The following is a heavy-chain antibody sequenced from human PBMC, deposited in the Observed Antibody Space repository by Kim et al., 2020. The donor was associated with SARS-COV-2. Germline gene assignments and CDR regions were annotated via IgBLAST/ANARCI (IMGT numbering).Heavy chain of an antibody. CDR3: ARAPPLQQQLVGGYYYYGMDV. J-gene: IGHJ6*02. V-gene: IGHV4-59*01. CDR1: GGSISSYY. D-gene: IGHD6-13*01. CDR2: IYYSGST. Sequence: SETLSLTCTVSGGSISSYYWSWIRQPPGKGLEWIGYIYYSGSTNYNPSLKSRVTISVDTSKNQFSLKLSSVTAADTAVYYCARAPPLQQQLVGGYYYYGMDVWGQGTTVTVSS.